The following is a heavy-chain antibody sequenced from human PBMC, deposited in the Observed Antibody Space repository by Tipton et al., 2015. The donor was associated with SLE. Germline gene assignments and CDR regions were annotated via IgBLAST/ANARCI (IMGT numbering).Heavy chain of an antibody. D-gene: IGHD3-10*01. V-gene: IGHV3-23*01. CDR3: AGDDYASGIT. CDR2: ISSSGDST. J-gene: IGHJ5*02. CDR1: GFTFSSYA. Sequence: SLRLSCAASGFTFSSYAMSWVRQAPGKGLEWVSTISSSGDSTYDADSVKGRFTISRDNSKNTVYLQMNSLRVEDTAVYFCAGDDYASGITWGQGTLVTVSS.